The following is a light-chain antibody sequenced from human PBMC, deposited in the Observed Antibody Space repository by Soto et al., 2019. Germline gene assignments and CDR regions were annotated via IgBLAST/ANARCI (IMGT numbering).Light chain of an antibody. V-gene: IGKV3-20*01. Sequence: ELVLPQSPGTLSLSPGERATLSGRASQSVSSSYLAWYQQKPGQAPRLLIYGASSRATGIPARFSGSGSGTDFTLTISRLEPEDFAVYYCQQYGSSWTVGQGTKVDIK. CDR2: GAS. J-gene: IGKJ1*01. CDR1: QSVSSSY. CDR3: QQYGSSWT.